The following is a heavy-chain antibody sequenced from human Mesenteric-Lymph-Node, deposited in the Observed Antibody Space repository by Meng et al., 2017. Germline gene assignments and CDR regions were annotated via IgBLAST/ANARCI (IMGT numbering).Heavy chain of an antibody. CDR2: ISKDGSNK. J-gene: IGHJ4*02. V-gene: IGHV3-30*01. Sequence: WVALISKDGSNKHYADSVKGRFIISRDNSWNTLYLQMNSLRAEDTAVYYCAREFSGFGNFDHGRRWLQLPSYWGQGTLVTVSS. D-gene: IGHD5-24*01. CDR3: AREFSGFGNFDHGRRWLQLPSY.